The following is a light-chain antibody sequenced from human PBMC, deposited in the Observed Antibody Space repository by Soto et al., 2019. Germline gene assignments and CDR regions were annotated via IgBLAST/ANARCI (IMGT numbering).Light chain of an antibody. CDR2: GAS. V-gene: IGKV3-15*01. CDR3: QQYGTWWT. J-gene: IGKJ1*01. CDR1: QSVSSN. Sequence: ETVMTQSPATLSVSPRKRATLSCRASQSVSSNLAWYQQKPGQAPRLLIYGASTRATGIPARFSGSGSGTEFTLTISSQQSEDFAVYYCQQYGTWWTFGQGTKVEIK.